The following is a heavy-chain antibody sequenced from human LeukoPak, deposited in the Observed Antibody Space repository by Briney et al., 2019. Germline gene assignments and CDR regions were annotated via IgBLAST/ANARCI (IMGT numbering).Heavy chain of an antibody. D-gene: IGHD6-6*01. CDR3: AKDMSPEYSSSSSLDY. J-gene: IGHJ4*02. Sequence: GGSLRLSSAASGFTFDDYAMHWVRQAPGKGLEWVSGISWNSGSIGYADSVKGRFTISRDNAKNSLYLQMNSLRAEDMALYYCAKDMSPEYSSSSSLDYWGQGTLVTVSS. CDR1: GFTFDDYA. CDR2: ISWNSGSI. V-gene: IGHV3-9*03.